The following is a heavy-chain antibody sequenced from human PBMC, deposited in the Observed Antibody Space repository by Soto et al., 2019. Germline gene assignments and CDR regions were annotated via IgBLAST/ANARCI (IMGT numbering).Heavy chain of an antibody. J-gene: IGHJ4*02. D-gene: IGHD4-17*01. V-gene: IGHV1-24*01. CDR2: FDPEDGET. CDR3: ATMEPYGEPPLFDY. Sequence: ASVKVSCKVSGYTLTELSMHWVRQAPGKGLEWMGGFDPEDGETIYAQKFQGRVTMTEDTSTDTAYMELSSLRSEDTAVYYCATMEPYGEPPLFDYWGQGTLVTVS. CDR1: GYTLTELS.